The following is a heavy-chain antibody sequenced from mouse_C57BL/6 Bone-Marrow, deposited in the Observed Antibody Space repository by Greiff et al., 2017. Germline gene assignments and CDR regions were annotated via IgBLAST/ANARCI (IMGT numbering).Heavy chain of an antibody. V-gene: IGHV2-2*01. CDR2: IWSGGST. Sequence: QVQLKESGPGLVQPSQSLSITCTVSGFSLTSYGVHWVRQSPGKGLEWLGVIWSGGSTDYNAAFISRLSISKDNSKSQVFFKMNSLQADDTAIYYCARWDYYGRSDWYFDVWGTGTTVTVSS. D-gene: IGHD1-1*01. CDR3: ARWDYYGRSDWYFDV. CDR1: GFSLTSYG. J-gene: IGHJ1*03.